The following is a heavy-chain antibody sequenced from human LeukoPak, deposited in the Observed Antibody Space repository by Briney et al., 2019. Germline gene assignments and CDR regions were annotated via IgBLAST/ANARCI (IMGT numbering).Heavy chain of an antibody. V-gene: IGHV1-69*13. CDR3: AKDEIVGASILGDFDY. CDR1: GGTFSSYA. J-gene: IGHJ4*02. D-gene: IGHD1-26*01. Sequence: SVKVSCKASGGTFSSYAISWVRQAPGQGLEWMGGIIPIFGTANYAQKFQGRVTITADESTSTAYMELSSLRSEDTAVYYCAKDEIVGASILGDFDYWGQGTLVTVSS. CDR2: IIPIFGTA.